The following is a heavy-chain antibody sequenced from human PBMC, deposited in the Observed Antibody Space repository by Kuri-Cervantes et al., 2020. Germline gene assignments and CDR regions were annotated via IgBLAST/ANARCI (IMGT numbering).Heavy chain of an antibody. J-gene: IGHJ6*02. Sequence: SETLSLTCTVSGGSISSSSYYWGWIRQPPGKGLEWIGYIYYSGSTNYNPSLKSRVTISVDTSKNQFSLKLSSVTAADTAVYYCARVSVARYCSGGSCYLRYSYYYYGMDVWGQGTTVTVSS. CDR3: ARVSVARYCSGGSCYLRYSYYYYGMDV. CDR2: IYYSGST. D-gene: IGHD2-15*01. V-gene: IGHV4-61*05. CDR1: GGSISSSSYY.